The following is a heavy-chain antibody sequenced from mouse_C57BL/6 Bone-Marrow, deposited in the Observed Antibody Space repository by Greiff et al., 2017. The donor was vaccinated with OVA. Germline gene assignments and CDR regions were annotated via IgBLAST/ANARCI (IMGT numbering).Heavy chain of an antibody. Sequence: DVMLVESGGGLVQSGRSLRLSCATSGFTFSDFYMEWVRQAPGKGLEWIAASRNKANDYTTEYSASVKGRFIVSRDTSQSILYLQMNALRAEDTAIYYCARGFYYDYDRDYFDYWGQGTTLTVSS. V-gene: IGHV7-1*01. J-gene: IGHJ2*01. CDR1: GFTFSDFY. D-gene: IGHD2-4*01. CDR3: ARGFYYDYDRDYFDY. CDR2: SRNKANDYTT.